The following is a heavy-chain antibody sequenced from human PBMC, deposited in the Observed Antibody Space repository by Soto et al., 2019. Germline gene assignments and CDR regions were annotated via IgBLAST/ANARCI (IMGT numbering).Heavy chain of an antibody. D-gene: IGHD3-22*01. J-gene: IGHJ4*02. V-gene: IGHV3-30-3*01. Sequence: QVQLVESGGGVVRPGRSLRLSCAASGFTFSSYAMHWVRQAPGKGLEWVAVISYDGSNKYYADSVKGRFTISRDNSKNTLYLQMNSLRAEDTAVYYCARAEYYYDSRARYYFDYWGQGTLVTVSS. CDR3: ARAEYYYDSRARYYFDY. CDR2: ISYDGSNK. CDR1: GFTFSSYA.